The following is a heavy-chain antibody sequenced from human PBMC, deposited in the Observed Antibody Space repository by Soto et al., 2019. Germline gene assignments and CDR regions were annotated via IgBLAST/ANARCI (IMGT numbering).Heavy chain of an antibody. J-gene: IGHJ3*01. CDR2: LYDLDGS. D-gene: IGHD1-1*01. CDR3: AAWHEREHAYDV. V-gene: IGHV3-53*01. Sequence: GGSLRLSCAAFGFTISGKKYVAWVRQAPGKGLEWVSALYDLDGSFYAASVKGRFTTSSDSSKTTVYLQMNDLRPDDTAVYYCAAWHEREHAYDVWGQGTTVT. CDR1: GFTISGKKY.